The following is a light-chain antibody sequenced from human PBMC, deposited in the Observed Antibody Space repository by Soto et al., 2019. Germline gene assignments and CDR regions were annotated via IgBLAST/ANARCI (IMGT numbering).Light chain of an antibody. CDR2: AAS. V-gene: IGKV1-12*01. Sequence: DLQMTQSPSSVSASVGDRVTITCRASQSISSWLAWYQQKPGTVPKLLIYAASSLQSGVPSRFSGSGAGKEFTLTITSLQPEDFGTYYCQQVDSFPITFGQGTRLEIK. CDR1: QSISSW. J-gene: IGKJ5*01. CDR3: QQVDSFPIT.